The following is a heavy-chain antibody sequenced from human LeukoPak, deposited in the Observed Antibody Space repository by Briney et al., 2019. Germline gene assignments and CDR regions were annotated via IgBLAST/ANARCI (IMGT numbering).Heavy chain of an antibody. D-gene: IGHD6-19*01. CDR2: IEKAGSEE. Sequence: RGTLRLSCAASGFTFSMYWTSAGPQAPGKRLEWVGKIEKAGSEEYYVDSVKCRFTISRDNAKTTLYLQRNSLRAEHTAVYYCARVTTGWMEGAFDIWGQGTMVTVSS. CDR1: GFTFSMYW. V-gene: IGHV3-7*04. CDR3: ARVTTGWMEGAFDI. J-gene: IGHJ3*02.